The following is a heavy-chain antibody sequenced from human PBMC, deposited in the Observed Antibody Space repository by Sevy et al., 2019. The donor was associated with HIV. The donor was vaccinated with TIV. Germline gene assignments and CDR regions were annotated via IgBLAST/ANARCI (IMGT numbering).Heavy chain of an antibody. Sequence: GGSLRLSCAISRFTFSDYAMSWVRQAPGKGLEWVSAIPGRGGATYYADSVKGRFTISRDNSKNTLSLQMNSLRAEDTAVYYCERVGGDLTPRYQDSFYMDVWGRGTTVTVSS. J-gene: IGHJ6*03. CDR3: ERVGGDLTPRYQDSFYMDV. CDR2: IPGRGGAT. CDR1: RFTFSDYA. D-gene: IGHD3-16*01. V-gene: IGHV3-23*01.